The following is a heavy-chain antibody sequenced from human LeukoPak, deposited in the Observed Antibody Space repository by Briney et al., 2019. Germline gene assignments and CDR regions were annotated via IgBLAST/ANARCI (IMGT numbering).Heavy chain of an antibody. CDR1: GYTFTGYY. CDR3: ARDTYYYDSSGYYYDDY. D-gene: IGHD3-22*01. CDR2: INPNSGGA. Sequence: GASVKVSCKASGYTFTGYYMHWVRQAPGQGLEWMGWINPNSGGANYAQKLQGRVTITTDTSTSTAYMELRSLRSDDTAVYYCARDTYYYDSSGYYYDDYWGQGTLVTVSS. V-gene: IGHV1-2*02. J-gene: IGHJ4*02.